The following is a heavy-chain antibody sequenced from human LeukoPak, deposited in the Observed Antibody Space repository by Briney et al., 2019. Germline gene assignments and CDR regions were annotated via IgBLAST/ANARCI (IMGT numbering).Heavy chain of an antibody. Sequence: PGGSLRLSCAASGFTFTTYWMHWVRQAPGKGLEWVAFIRYDGSNKYYADSVKGRFTISRDDSKNTLYLQMNSLRAEDTAVYYCAKDRDSFDYWGQGTLVTVSS. J-gene: IGHJ4*02. D-gene: IGHD3-10*01. V-gene: IGHV3-30*02. CDR2: IRYDGSNK. CDR3: AKDRDSFDY. CDR1: GFTFTTYW.